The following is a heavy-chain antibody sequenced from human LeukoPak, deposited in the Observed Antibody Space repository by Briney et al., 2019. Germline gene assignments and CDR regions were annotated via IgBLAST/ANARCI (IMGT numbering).Heavy chain of an antibody. J-gene: IGHJ4*02. Sequence: SETLSLTCSISGYSISSGYFWGWIRQPPGKGLEWIGNIHHDGITYYNPSLKSRVTISVDTSKNQFSLKLSSVTAADTAVYYCARGMSSSWYFGKYYFDYWGQGTLVTVSS. D-gene: IGHD6-13*01. V-gene: IGHV4-38-2*02. CDR1: GYSISSGYF. CDR3: ARGMSSSWYFGKYYFDY. CDR2: IHHDGIT.